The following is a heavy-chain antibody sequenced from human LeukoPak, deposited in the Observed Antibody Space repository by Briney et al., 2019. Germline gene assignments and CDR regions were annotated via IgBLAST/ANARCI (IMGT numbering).Heavy chain of an antibody. Sequence: SETLSLTCAVSGGSISSGGYSWSWIRQPPGKGLEWIGYIYHSGSTYYNPSLKCRVTISVDRSKNQFSLKLSSVTAADTAVYYCARGATTMVLDYWGQGTLVTVSS. CDR2: IYHSGST. CDR1: GGSISSGGYS. V-gene: IGHV4-30-2*01. J-gene: IGHJ4*02. D-gene: IGHD3-10*01. CDR3: ARGATTMVLDY.